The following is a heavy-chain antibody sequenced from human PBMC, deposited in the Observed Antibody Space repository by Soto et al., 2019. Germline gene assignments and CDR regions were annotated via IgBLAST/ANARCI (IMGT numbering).Heavy chain of an antibody. J-gene: IGHJ5*02. Sequence: GGSLRLSCAASGFTFSDYYMSWIRQAPGKGLEWVSYISSSGSTIYYADSVKGRFTISRDNAKNSLYLRMNSLRAEDTAVYYCARGPPSVAGTLWFDPWGQGTLVTVSS. D-gene: IGHD6-19*01. CDR3: ARGPPSVAGTLWFDP. V-gene: IGHV3-11*01. CDR2: ISSSGSTI. CDR1: GFTFSDYY.